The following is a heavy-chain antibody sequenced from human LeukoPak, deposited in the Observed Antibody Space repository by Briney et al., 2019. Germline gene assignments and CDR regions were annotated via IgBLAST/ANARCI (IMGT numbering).Heavy chain of an antibody. D-gene: IGHD2-2*02. CDR2: INPSSGGT. CDR3: ATLADIVVVPAAITNPFDY. CDR1: GYTFTGYY. V-gene: IGHV1-2*02. J-gene: IGHJ4*02. Sequence: ASVKVSCKASGYTFTGYYMHWVRQAPGQGLEWMGWINPSSGGTNYAQKFQGRVTMTRDTSISTAYMELSRLRSDDTAVYYCATLADIVVVPAAITNPFDYWGQGTLVTVSS.